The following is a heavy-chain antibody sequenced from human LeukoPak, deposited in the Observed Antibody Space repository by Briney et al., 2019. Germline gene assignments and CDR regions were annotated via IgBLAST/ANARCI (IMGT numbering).Heavy chain of an antibody. J-gene: IGHJ3*02. V-gene: IGHV3-30-3*01. CDR3: AKDSIHAFDI. CDR1: GFTFSSYA. CDR2: ISYDGSNK. Sequence: PGGSLRLSCAASGFTFSSYAMHWVRQAPGKGLEWVAVISYDGSNKYYADSVKGRFTISRDNSKNTLYLQMNSLRAEDTAVYYCAKDSIHAFDIWGQGTMVTVSS. D-gene: IGHD2-21*01.